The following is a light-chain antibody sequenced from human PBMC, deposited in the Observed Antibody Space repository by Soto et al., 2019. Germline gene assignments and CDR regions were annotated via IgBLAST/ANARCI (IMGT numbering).Light chain of an antibody. CDR2: DAS. CDR3: QQRSTWPWT. J-gene: IGKJ1*01. Sequence: EIVLTQSPATLSLSPGERATLSCRASQSVSSFLGWYQQKPGQAPRLLIYDASNRATGVPARFSGSGSGTDFTLTINSLEPEDSAVYYCQQRSTWPWTFGQGTKVEIK. V-gene: IGKV3-11*01. CDR1: QSVSSF.